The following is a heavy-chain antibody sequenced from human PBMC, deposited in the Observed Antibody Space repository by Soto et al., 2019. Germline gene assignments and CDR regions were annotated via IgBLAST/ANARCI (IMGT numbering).Heavy chain of an antibody. CDR1: GGSIRSYG. V-gene: IGHV4-39*02. D-gene: IGHD3-10*01. CDR2: IYYSGST. J-gene: IGHJ4*02. Sequence: PSVTLCLTCTVAGGSIRSYGGGWIRQPQGKGLEWIGSIYYSGSTSYNPSLKSRVTMSVDTSKNTLSLQMNSLRAEDTAVYYCARESTSGSYGPLGYWGQGTLVTVSS. CDR3: ARESTSGSYGPLGY.